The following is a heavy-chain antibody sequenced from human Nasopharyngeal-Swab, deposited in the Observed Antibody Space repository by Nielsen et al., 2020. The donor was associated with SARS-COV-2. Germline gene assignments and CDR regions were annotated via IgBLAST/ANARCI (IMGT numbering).Heavy chain of an antibody. V-gene: IGHV1-18*01. CDR2: ISAYNGNT. CDR1: GYTFTSYG. J-gene: IGHJ6*03. D-gene: IGHD3-3*01. Sequence: ASVKVSCKASGYTFTSYGISWVRRAPGQGLEWMGWISAYNGNTNYAQKLQGRVTMTTDTSTSTAYMELRSLRSDDTAVYYCAREIFGVANYYYYYMDVWGKGTTVTVSS. CDR3: AREIFGVANYYYYYMDV.